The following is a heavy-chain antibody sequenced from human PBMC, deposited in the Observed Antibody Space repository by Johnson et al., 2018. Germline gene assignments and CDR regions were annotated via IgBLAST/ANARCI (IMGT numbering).Heavy chain of an antibody. V-gene: IGHV3-21*01. CDR1: GFNLSDYA. J-gene: IGHJ3*02. Sequence: VQLQESGGGVVQPGRSLRLSCAASGFNLSDYAMQWVRQAPGEGLEWVSSISSSRSYIYYADSVKGRFTTSMENATHSLDLQMNGLGAEDTALYYCPRVPADFWGGYTAFDIWGQGTMVTVSS. CDR3: PRVPADFWGGYTAFDI. D-gene: IGHD3-3*01. CDR2: ISSSRSYI.